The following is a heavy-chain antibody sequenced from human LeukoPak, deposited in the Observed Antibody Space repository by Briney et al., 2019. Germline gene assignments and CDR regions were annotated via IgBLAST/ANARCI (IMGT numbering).Heavy chain of an antibody. CDR2: VSGSGGST. J-gene: IGHJ4*02. D-gene: IGHD2-2*01. CDR1: GFTFSSFA. V-gene: IGHV3-23*01. CDR3: GKDLEYCSSTSCYGGDYFDY. Sequence: GGSLRLSCAASGFTFSSFAMSWVRQAPGKGLEWVSAVSGSGGSTYYADSARGRFTVSRDTSKNTLYLQMNSLRAEDTAVYYCGKDLEYCSSTSCYGGDYFDYWGQGTLVTVSS.